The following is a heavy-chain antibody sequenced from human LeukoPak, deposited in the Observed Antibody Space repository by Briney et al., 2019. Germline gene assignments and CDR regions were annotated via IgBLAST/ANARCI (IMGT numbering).Heavy chain of an antibody. V-gene: IGHV4-34*01. D-gene: IGHD3-10*01. CDR1: GGSFSGYY. Sequence: SETLSLTCAVYGGSFSGYYWSWIRQPPGKGLEWIGEINHSESTNYNPSLKSRVTISVDTSKNQFSLKLSSVTAADTAVYYCARVEPGSYYNPFDYWGQGTLVTVSS. CDR2: INHSEST. J-gene: IGHJ4*02. CDR3: ARVEPGSYYNPFDY.